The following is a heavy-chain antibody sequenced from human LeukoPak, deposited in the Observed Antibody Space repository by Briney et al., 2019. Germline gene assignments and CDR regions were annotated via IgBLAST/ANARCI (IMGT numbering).Heavy chain of an antibody. CDR2: ISSSGLTI. V-gene: IGHV3-48*03. CDR1: GFTFSSYE. CDR3: ARDPSLDY. J-gene: IGHJ4*02. Sequence: GGSLRLSCAASGFTFSSYEMNWVRQAPGKGLEWVSYISSSGLTIDYADSVKDRFTISRDNAKNSLYLQMNSLRAEDTAVYYCARDPSLDYWGQGTLVTVSS.